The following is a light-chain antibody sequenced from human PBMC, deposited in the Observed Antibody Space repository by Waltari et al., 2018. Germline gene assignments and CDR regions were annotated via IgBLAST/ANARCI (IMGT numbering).Light chain of an antibody. CDR2: GNS. Sequence: QSALPQPPSVTGAPGPRRTISCTGSGPTSGAGYDGHWYQQFPGTAPKPLLYGNSIRPSGVPDRFFGSKTGTSASLAITGLQADDEADYYCQSYDRSLSVVFGGGTKLTVL. V-gene: IGLV1-40*01. CDR1: GPTSGAGYD. J-gene: IGLJ2*01. CDR3: QSYDRSLSVV.